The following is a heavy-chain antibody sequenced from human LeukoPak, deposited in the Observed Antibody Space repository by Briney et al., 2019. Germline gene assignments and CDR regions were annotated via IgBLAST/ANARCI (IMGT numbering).Heavy chain of an antibody. V-gene: IGHV3-74*01. CDR1: GFTFSDYW. J-gene: IGHJ4*02. CDR2: FNSDVSST. CDR3: ARDLYSSSWYRVSLDY. Sequence: PGGSLRLSCAASGFTFSDYWMHWVRHAPGKGLEWVSRFNSDVSSTTYADSVKGRFTISRDNAKNTLYLQMHSLRAEDTAVYYCARDLYSSSWYRVSLDYWGQGTLVTVSS. D-gene: IGHD6-13*01.